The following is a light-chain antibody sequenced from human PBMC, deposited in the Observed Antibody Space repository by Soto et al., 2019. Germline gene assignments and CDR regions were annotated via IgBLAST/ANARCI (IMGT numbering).Light chain of an antibody. Sequence: QSVLTQPASVSGSPGQSITISCTGSSSDVGAFNSVSWYQQHPGKAPKLIIHDVTNRPSGVSNRFSSSKSGNTASLTISGLQAEDEADYYCSSYTSINTWVFGGGTKVTVL. CDR1: SSDVGAFNS. V-gene: IGLV2-14*03. CDR3: SSYTSINTWV. CDR2: DVT. J-gene: IGLJ3*02.